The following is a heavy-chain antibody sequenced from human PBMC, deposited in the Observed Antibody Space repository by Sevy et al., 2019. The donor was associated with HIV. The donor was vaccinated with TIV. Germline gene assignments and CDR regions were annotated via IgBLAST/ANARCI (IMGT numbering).Heavy chain of an antibody. V-gene: IGHV1-2*02. CDR1: GHTFSGYY. D-gene: IGHD1-20*01. CDR3: ATVYSYDY. Sequence: ASVKVSCKASGHTFSGYYIQWVRQAPGQGLEWLGWINSNSGAISYAQKFQGRVTMTRDTSISTAYMELSRLRSDDTAVYYCATVYSYDYWGQGTLVTVSS. CDR2: INSNSGAI. J-gene: IGHJ4*02.